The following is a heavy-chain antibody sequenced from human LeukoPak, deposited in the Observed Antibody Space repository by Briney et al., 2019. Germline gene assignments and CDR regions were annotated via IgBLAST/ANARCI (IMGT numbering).Heavy chain of an antibody. V-gene: IGHV3-21*01. D-gene: IGHD3-10*01. CDR2: LSSSSSYI. J-gene: IGHJ4*02. CDR3: ARNRDLGDYYGSGSYDY. Sequence: GGSLRLSCAASGFTFNSYNMNWVRQAPGKGLEWVSSLSSSSSYIYYAGSVKGRSTISRDNAKNSLYLQMNSLRAEDTAVYYCARNRDLGDYYGSGSYDYWGQGTLVTVSS. CDR1: GFTFNSYN.